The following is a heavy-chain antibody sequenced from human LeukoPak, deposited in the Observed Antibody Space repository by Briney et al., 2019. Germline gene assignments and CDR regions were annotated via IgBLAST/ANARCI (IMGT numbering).Heavy chain of an antibody. CDR1: GFTFSSYG. CDR2: IRYDGSNK. J-gene: IGHJ4*02. D-gene: IGHD4-17*01. V-gene: IGHV3-30*02. Sequence: PGGSLRLSCAASGFTFSSYGMHWVRQAPGKGLEWVAFIRYDGSNKYYAGSVKGRFTISRDNSKNTLYLQMNSLRAEDTAVYYCAKELVTTVTTGGYWGQGTLVTVSS. CDR3: AKELVTTVTTGGY.